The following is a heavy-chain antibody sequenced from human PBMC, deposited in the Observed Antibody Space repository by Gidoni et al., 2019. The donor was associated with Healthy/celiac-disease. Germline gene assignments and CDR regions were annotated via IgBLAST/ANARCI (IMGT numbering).Heavy chain of an antibody. CDR1: GYTFTSYG. J-gene: IGHJ6*02. V-gene: IGHV1-18*01. CDR2: ISAYNGNT. D-gene: IGHD6-25*01. Sequence: VQLVQSGAEVNKPGASVKVSCKASGYTFTSYGLSWVRQAPGQGLEWMGWISAYNGNTNYAQKLQGRVTMTTDTSTSTAYMELRSLRSDDTAVYYCARDRRGIAARLNYYYGMDVWGQGTTVTVSS. CDR3: ARDRRGIAARLNYYYGMDV.